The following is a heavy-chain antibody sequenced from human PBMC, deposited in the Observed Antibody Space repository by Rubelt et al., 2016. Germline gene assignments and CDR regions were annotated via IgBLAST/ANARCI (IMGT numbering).Heavy chain of an antibody. CDR1: GFTFSNYR. CDR2: ISSTSSYI. J-gene: IGHJ4*02. Sequence: GGGLVKPGGSLRLSCAASGFTFSNYRMTWVRQAPGKGLEWVSSISSTSSYIYYADSVKGRFTISRDNAKNSLYLQMNSLRDDDTAVYYCARTGSSSCGYWGQGTLVTVAS. CDR3: ARTGSSSCGY. D-gene: IGHD6-6*01. V-gene: IGHV3-21*01.